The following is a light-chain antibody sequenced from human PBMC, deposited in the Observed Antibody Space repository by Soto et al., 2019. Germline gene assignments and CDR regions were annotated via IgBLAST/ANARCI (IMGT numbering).Light chain of an antibody. CDR1: EIINSH. J-gene: IGKJ5*01. V-gene: IGKV1-39*01. Sequence: DIKMTQSPSSLSASVGDRVTITCRASEIINSHLNWYQQKPGKAPKLLIYAASSLQNGVPSRFRGGGSGTDFTLIITNLQPEDFATYYCQQSYTALSITFGQGTRLEIK. CDR3: QQSYTALSIT. CDR2: AAS.